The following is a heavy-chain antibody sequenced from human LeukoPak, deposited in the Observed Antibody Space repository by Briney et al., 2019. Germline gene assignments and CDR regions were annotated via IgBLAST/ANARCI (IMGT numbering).Heavy chain of an antibody. D-gene: IGHD3-16*02. CDR2: ISYSGST. V-gene: IGHV4-59*01. Sequence: SQTLSLTCTVAGGSISSYYWSWVRQPPGKGLEWVGYISYSGSTTYNPSLKSRVTISVDTSKNQFSLKLSSVPAADTAVYYCAKYVWGSYPTFEDYWGQGTLVTVSS. CDR1: GGSISSYY. CDR3: AKYVWGSYPTFEDY. J-gene: IGHJ4*02.